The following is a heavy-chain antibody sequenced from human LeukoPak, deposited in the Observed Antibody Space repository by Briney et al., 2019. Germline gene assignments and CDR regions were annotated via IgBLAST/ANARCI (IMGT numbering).Heavy chain of an antibody. CDR3: ARARIRSVPFDY. J-gene: IGHJ4*02. D-gene: IGHD2-21*01. CDR2: IYYSGST. CDR1: GGSISSYY. V-gene: IGHV4-59*08. Sequence: SETLSLTCTVSGGSISSYYWSWIRQPPGKGLEWIGYIYYSGSTNYNPSLKSRVTISVDTSKNQFSLKLSSVTAADTAVYYCARARIRSVPFDYWGQGTLVTVSS.